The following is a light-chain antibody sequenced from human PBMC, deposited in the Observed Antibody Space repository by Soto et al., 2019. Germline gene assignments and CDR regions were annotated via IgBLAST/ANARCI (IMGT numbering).Light chain of an antibody. CDR1: QTVSSS. V-gene: IGKV3-15*01. J-gene: IGKJ3*01. CDR2: GTS. CDR3: QQYNSWVFT. Sequence: EIVMTQSPATLSMSPGERATLSCRASQTVSSSLAWYQKKPGQAPRLLIYGTSTRAAGIPARFSGSGSGTEFTLTIRSLQSEDFAVYYCQQYNSWVFTFGPGTKVDIK.